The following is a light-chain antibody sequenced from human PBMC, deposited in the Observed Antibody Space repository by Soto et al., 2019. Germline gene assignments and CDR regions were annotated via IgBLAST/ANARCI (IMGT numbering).Light chain of an antibody. Sequence: QSVLTQPASASGTPGQRVTISCSGSSSNIGTNTVNWYRQLPGTAPKLLIYANTQRPSGVPDRFSGSKSGTSASLAISGLQSEDEADYHCAVWDDNLHGPVFGGGTKLTVL. CDR1: SSNIGTNT. J-gene: IGLJ2*01. V-gene: IGLV1-44*01. CDR2: ANT. CDR3: AVWDDNLHGPV.